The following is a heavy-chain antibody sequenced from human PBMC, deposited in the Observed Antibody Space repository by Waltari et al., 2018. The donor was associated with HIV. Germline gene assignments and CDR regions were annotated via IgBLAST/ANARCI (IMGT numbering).Heavy chain of an antibody. V-gene: IGHV3-7*01. CDR1: GFGPGFRLSFSAYW. CDR2: INEDGSEK. J-gene: IGHJ5*02. Sequence: QLAESGGGLVQPGGSLRLSCAGTGFGPGFRLSFSAYWMSWLRKAPGNGLEWVANINEDGSEKYYADSVKGRFTISRDNAKRSFYLQMDSLRLEDTAVYFCAGDGSWSRTWFDPWGQGTLVTVAS. CDR3: AGDGSWSRTWFDP. D-gene: IGHD3-10*01.